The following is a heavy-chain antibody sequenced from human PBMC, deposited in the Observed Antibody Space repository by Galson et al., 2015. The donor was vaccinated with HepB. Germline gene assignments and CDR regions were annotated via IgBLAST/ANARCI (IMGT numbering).Heavy chain of an antibody. V-gene: IGHV3-74*01. Sequence: SLRLSCAASGFTFSSYWMHWVRQAPGKGLVWVSRINSDGSSTSYADSVKGRFTISRDNAKNTLYLQMNSLRAEDTAVYYCARPDSDGGYYYGMDVWGQGTTVTVSS. D-gene: IGHD3-10*01. J-gene: IGHJ6*02. CDR3: ARPDSDGGYYYGMDV. CDR2: INSDGSST. CDR1: GFTFSSYW.